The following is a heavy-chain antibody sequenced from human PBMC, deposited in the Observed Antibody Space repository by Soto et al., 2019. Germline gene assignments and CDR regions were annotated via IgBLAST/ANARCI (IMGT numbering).Heavy chain of an antibody. J-gene: IGHJ4*02. Sequence: QVQLVQSGVEVKKPGASVRVSCKASGYTFTNYAITWVRQAPGQVIEWLGWISGYNGNTNYAQKGQGRVTMTTATSTGTADMDLTSLRYDATAVYYCARGGRFAVADTDYWGQGTLLTVSS. CDR2: ISGYNGNT. V-gene: IGHV1-18*01. CDR3: ARGGRFAVADTDY. D-gene: IGHD3-3*01. CDR1: GYTFTNYA.